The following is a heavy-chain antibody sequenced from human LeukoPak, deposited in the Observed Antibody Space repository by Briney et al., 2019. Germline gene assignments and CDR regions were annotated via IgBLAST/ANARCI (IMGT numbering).Heavy chain of an antibody. D-gene: IGHD3-22*01. CDR3: AREGDYDTQVAPFDY. Sequence: GGSLRLSCAASGFTFSSYAMHWVRQAPGKGLEWVAVISYDGSNKYYADSVKGRFTISRDNSKNTLYLQMNSLRVEDTAVYYCAREGDYDTQVAPFDYWGQGTLVTVSS. CDR1: GFTFSSYA. CDR2: ISYDGSNK. J-gene: IGHJ4*02. V-gene: IGHV3-30*01.